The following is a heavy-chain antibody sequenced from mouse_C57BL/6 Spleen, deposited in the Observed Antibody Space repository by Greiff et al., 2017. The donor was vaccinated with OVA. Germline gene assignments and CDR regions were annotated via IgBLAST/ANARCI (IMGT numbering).Heavy chain of an antibody. Sequence: DVKLVESGGGLVQPKGSLKLSCAASGFSFNTYAMNWVRQAPGKGLEWVARIRSKSNNYATYYADSVKDRFTISRDDSESMLYLQMNNLKTEDTAMYYCVRLPIYDGYYGYAMDYWGQGTSVTVSS. CDR3: VRLPIYDGYYGYAMDY. J-gene: IGHJ4*01. V-gene: IGHV10-1*01. D-gene: IGHD2-3*01. CDR1: GFSFNTYA. CDR2: IRSKSNNYAT.